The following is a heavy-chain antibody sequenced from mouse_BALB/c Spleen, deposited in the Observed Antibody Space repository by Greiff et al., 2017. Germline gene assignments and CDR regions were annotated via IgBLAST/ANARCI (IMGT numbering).Heavy chain of an antibody. V-gene: IGHV14-3*02. D-gene: IGHD2-1*01. J-gene: IGHJ2*01. CDR2: IDPANGNT. CDR1: GFNIKDTY. CDR3: ARGNYGNYEDY. Sequence: EVKLQESGAELVKPGASVKLSCTASGFNIKDTYMHWVKQRPEQGLEWIGRIDPANGNTKYDPKFQGKATITADTSSNTAYLQLSSLTSEDTAVYYCARGNYGNYEDYWGQGTTLTVSS.